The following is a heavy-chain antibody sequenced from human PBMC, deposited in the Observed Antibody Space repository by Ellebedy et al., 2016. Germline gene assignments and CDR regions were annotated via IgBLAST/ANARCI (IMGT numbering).Heavy chain of an antibody. J-gene: IGHJ4*02. CDR3: AKDADGDNYGLFDN. CDR2: VSDNGGST. Sequence: GESLKISXAASGFTFSTYAMTWVRQAPGKGLEWVAGVSDNGGSTYYADSVKGRFTVSRDNSENTLYLQLNSLRAEDAAVYYCAKDADGDNYGLFDNWGQGTLVSVS. V-gene: IGHV3-23*01. CDR1: GFTFSTYA. D-gene: IGHD3-10*01.